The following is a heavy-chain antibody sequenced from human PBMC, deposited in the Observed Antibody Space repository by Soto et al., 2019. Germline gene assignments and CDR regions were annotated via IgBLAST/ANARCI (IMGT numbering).Heavy chain of an antibody. CDR2: INHSGST. V-gene: IGHV4-34*01. CDR3: ARGVGQLLRYYYYYGMDV. J-gene: IGHJ6*02. Sequence: SETLSLTCAVYGGSFSGYYWSWIHQPPGKGLEWIGEINHSGSTNYDPSLKSRVTISVDTSKNQFSLKLSSVTAADTAVYYCARGVGQLLRYYYYYGMDVWGQGTTVTVSS. D-gene: IGHD1-26*01. CDR1: GGSFSGYY.